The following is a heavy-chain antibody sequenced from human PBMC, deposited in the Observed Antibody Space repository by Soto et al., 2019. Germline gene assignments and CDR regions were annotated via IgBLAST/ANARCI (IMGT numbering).Heavy chain of an antibody. CDR3: ARESRFLEWLYLNWFDP. CDR1: GFTFSSYW. D-gene: IGHD3-3*01. Sequence: GGSLRLSCAASGFTFSSYWMSWVRQAPGKGLEWVANIKQDGSEKYYVDSVKGRFTISRDNAKNSLYLQMNSLRAEDTAVYYCARESRFLEWLYLNWFDPWGQGTLVTVAS. CDR2: IKQDGSEK. V-gene: IGHV3-7*01. J-gene: IGHJ5*02.